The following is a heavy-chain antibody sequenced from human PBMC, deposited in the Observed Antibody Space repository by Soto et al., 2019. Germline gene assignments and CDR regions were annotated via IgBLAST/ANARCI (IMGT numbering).Heavy chain of an antibody. D-gene: IGHD2-2*01. V-gene: IGHV3-23*01. CDR2: ISGSGGST. CDR3: AKDTVVVPAARGGMDV. Sequence: GGSLRLSCAASGFTFSSYAMSWVRQAPGKGLEWVSAISGSGGSTYYADSVKGRFTISRDNSKNTLYPQMNSLRAEDTAVYYCAKDTVVVPAARGGMDVWGQGTTVTVSS. CDR1: GFTFSSYA. J-gene: IGHJ6*02.